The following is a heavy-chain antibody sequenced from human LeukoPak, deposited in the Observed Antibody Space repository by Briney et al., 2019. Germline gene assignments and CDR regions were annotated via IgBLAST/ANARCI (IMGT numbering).Heavy chain of an antibody. Sequence: GGSLRLSCAASGFTFSSYWMSWVRQAPGKGLEWVANIKQDGSEKYYVDSVKGRFTISRDNAKNSLYLQMNSLRAEDTAVYYCARRSSGWSKYYFDYWGQGTLVTVSS. CDR3: ARRSSGWSKYYFDY. J-gene: IGHJ4*02. CDR1: GFTFSSYW. CDR2: IKQDGSEK. D-gene: IGHD6-19*01. V-gene: IGHV3-7*01.